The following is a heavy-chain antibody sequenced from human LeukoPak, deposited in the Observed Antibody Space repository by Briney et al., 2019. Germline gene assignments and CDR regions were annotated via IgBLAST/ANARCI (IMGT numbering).Heavy chain of an antibody. J-gene: IGHJ5*02. Sequence: SGGSLRLSCAASGFTFSSYAMSWVRQAPGKGLEWVSAISGSGGSTYYADSVKGRFTISRDNSKNTLYLQMNSLRAEDTAVYYCAKDRLDSGYDYLFWFDPWGQGTLVTVSS. V-gene: IGHV3-23*01. CDR2: ISGSGGST. CDR1: GFTFSSYA. D-gene: IGHD5-12*01. CDR3: AKDRLDSGYDYLFWFDP.